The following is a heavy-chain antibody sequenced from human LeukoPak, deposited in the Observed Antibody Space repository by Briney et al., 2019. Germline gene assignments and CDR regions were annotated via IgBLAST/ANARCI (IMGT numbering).Heavy chain of an antibody. CDR2: INPNDGDT. Sequence: ASVKVSCKASGYTFTDYYMHWVRQAPGQGFERMGGINPNDGDTNYAQKFQGRVTMTRDTSISTAHMEVSRLRSDDTAVYYCARANFLYCSSSTCLFDYRGQGTLVTVSS. J-gene: IGHJ4*02. CDR3: ARANFLYCSSSTCLFDY. CDR1: GYTFTDYY. D-gene: IGHD2-2*01. V-gene: IGHV1-2*02.